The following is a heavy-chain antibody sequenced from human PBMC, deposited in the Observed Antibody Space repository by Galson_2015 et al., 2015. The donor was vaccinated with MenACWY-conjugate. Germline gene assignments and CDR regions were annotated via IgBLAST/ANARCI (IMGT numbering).Heavy chain of an antibody. CDR3: AREYKGTEQWLFDFDY. V-gene: IGHV3-7*03. CDR1: AFTFSSYS. J-gene: IGHJ4*02. D-gene: IGHD6-19*01. Sequence: SLRLSCAASAFTFSSYSMNWVRQAPGKGLEWVANIKQDGSEKYYVDSVKGRFTISRDNAKNSLYLQMNSLRAEDTAVYYCAREYKGTEQWLFDFDYWGQGTLVTVSS. CDR2: IKQDGSEK.